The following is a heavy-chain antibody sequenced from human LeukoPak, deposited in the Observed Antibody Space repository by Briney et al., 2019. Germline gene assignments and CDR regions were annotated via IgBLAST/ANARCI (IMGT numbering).Heavy chain of an antibody. D-gene: IGHD3-22*01. CDR2: IYYSGST. V-gene: IGHV4-59*01. J-gene: IGHJ5*02. CDR3: ARVTVTYYYDSSGYVRFDP. CDR1: GGSISSYY. Sequence: SETLSLTCTVSGGSISSYYWSWIRQPPGKGLEWIGYIYYSGSTNYNPSLKSRVTISVDTSKNQFSLKLSSVTAADTAVYYCARVTVTYYYDSSGYVRFDPWGQGTLVTVSP.